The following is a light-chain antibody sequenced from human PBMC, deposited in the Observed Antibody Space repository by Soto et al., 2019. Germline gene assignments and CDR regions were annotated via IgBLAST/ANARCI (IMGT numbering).Light chain of an antibody. J-gene: IGLJ2*01. CDR2: DVY. Sequence: QSALTQPASGSGSPGQSITISCTGTSSDVGGYNYVSWFQQHPGKAPNLMIYDVYRRPSGVSYRFSGSKSGNTASLTISGLQAEYEADYYCSSYTTRSTVVFGGGTKLTVL. V-gene: IGLV2-14*01. CDR3: SSYTTRSTVV. CDR1: SSDVGGYNY.